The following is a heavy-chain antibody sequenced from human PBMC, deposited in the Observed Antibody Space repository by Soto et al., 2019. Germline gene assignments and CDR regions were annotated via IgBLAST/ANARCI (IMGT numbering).Heavy chain of an antibody. J-gene: IGHJ5*02. CDR3: AKDPHGTTVVLP. D-gene: IGHD4-17*01. V-gene: IGHV3-21*04. CDR2: ISSSSYI. CDR1: GFTFSSYS. Sequence: GGSLRLSCTASGFTFSSYSMNWVRQAPGKGLEWVSSISSSSYIYYADSVKGRFTISRDNAKNSLYLQMNSLRAEDTAVYYCAKDPHGTTVVLPWGQGTLVTVSS.